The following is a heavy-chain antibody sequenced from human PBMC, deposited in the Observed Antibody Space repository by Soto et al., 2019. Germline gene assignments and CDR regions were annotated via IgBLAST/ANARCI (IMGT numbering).Heavy chain of an antibody. Sequence: QVQLVQSGAEVQKPGSSVKVSCKASGGTFSSYAISWVRQAPGQGLEWMGGIIPIFGTANYAQKFQGRVTITADESTSTAYMELSSLRSEDTAVYYCARVVVSYCSGGSCYSHYYYGMDVWGQGTTVTVSS. V-gene: IGHV1-69*01. D-gene: IGHD2-15*01. CDR2: IIPIFGTA. J-gene: IGHJ6*02. CDR1: GGTFSSYA. CDR3: ARVVVSYCSGGSCYSHYYYGMDV.